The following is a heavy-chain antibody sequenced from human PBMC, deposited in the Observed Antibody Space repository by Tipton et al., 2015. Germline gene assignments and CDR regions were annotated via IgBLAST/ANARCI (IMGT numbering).Heavy chain of an antibody. J-gene: IGHJ1*01. CDR3: ARDPNSSGWYGNFQL. CDR2: ISHDASNK. Sequence: SGFTFSIYAIHWVRQAPGKGLEWVTGISHDASNKYYADSVKGRFTISRDNSKNTLFLQMNSLRGEDTAVYYCARDPNSSGWYGNFQLWGQGPLVTVSS. V-gene: IGHV3-30*07. D-gene: IGHD6-19*01. CDR1: GFTFSIYA.